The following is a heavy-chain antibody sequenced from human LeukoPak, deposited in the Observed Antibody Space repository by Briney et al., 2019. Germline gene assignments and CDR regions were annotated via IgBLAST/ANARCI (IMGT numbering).Heavy chain of an antibody. CDR2: IYYSGST. CDR1: GASVSSGAYD. D-gene: IGHD3-3*01. V-gene: IGHV4-61*08. J-gene: IGHJ4*02. CDR3: ASRSSIWSGYQDTLYYFVS. Sequence: SETLSPTFPVSGASVSSGAYDWGWIRQHPGKRLEWIGHIYYSGSTNYNPSLKSRVTISVDTSKNQFSLKMRSVAAADTAVYYCASRSSIWSGYQDTLYYFVSWGQGTLVTVSS.